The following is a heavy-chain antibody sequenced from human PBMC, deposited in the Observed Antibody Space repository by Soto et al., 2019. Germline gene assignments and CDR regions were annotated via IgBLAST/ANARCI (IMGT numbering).Heavy chain of an antibody. CDR1: GFTFGNYW. CDR3: VRDYIQLGDP. V-gene: IGHV3-74*01. CDR2: INGDGSST. J-gene: IGHJ5*02. D-gene: IGHD1-1*01. Sequence: GGSLRLSCVASGFTFGNYWMHWVRQAPGKGLVWVSHINGDGSSTTYADSVKGRFTISRDNAKNTLYLQMNSLRGEDTALYYCVRDYIQLGDPWGHGTQVTVSS.